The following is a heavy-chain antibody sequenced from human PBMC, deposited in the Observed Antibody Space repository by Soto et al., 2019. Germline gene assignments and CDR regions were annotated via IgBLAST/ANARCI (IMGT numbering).Heavy chain of an antibody. CDR3: AREDRAGTTNY. CDR2: IIPIFGTA. D-gene: IGHD1-7*01. V-gene: IGHV1-69*06. J-gene: IGHJ4*02. CDR1: GGTFSSYA. Sequence: SVKVSCKASGGTFSSYAISWLRQAPGQGLEWMGGIIPIFGTANYAQKFQGRVTITADKSTSTAYMELSSLRSEDTAVYYCAREDRAGTTNYWGQGTLVTVSS.